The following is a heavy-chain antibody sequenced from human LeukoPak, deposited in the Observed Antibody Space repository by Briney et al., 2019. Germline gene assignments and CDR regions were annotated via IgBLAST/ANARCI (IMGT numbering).Heavy chain of an antibody. D-gene: IGHD3-22*01. CDR3: ARVAGRSRGVFDP. CDR1: GYTFTSYG. CDR2: MNPNSGNT. V-gene: IGHV1-8*02. J-gene: IGHJ5*02. Sequence: ASVKVSCKASGYTFTSYGINWVRQATGQGLEWMGWMNPNSGNTGYAQKFQGRVTMTRNTSISTAYMELSSLRSEDTAVYYCARVAGRSRGVFDPWGQGTLVTVSS.